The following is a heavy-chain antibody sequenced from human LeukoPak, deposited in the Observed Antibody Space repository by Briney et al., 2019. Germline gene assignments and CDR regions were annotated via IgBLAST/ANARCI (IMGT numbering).Heavy chain of an antibody. D-gene: IGHD3-10*01. CDR2: ISYDGSDK. V-gene: IGHV3-30*03. Sequence: GGSLRLSCAASGFTCSSYGMHWVRQAPGKGLEWVAVISYDGSDKYYADSVKGRFTISRDNSKNTLYLQMNSLRPEDTAVYYCATDSAGRVTMVRGPLDYWGQGTLVTVSS. J-gene: IGHJ4*02. CDR1: GFTCSSYG. CDR3: ATDSAGRVTMVRGPLDY.